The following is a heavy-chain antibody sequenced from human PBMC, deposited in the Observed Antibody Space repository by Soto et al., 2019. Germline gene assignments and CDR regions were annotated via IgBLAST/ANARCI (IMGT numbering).Heavy chain of an antibody. J-gene: IGHJ6*02. CDR2: IKQDRSEK. CDR3: ARDDTLGYYYYYGMDV. V-gene: IGHV3-7*01. D-gene: IGHD2-2*02. CDR1: GFTFSNW. Sequence: GGSLRLSCAASGFTFSNWMCWVRQAPGKGLEWVANIKQDRSEKYYVDSVKGRFTISRDNAKNSLYLQMNSLRDEDTAVYYCARDDTLGYYYYYGMDVWGQGTTVTGSS.